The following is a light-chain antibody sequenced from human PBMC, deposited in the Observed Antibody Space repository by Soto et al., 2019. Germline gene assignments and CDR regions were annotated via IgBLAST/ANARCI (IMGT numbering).Light chain of an antibody. J-gene: IGKJ2*03. CDR2: GAS. CDR3: QQYVSSAPYG. CDR1: QTISSY. V-gene: IGKV3-20*01. Sequence: EIVLTQSPGTLSLSPGERATISCRASQTISSYLAWYKHKPGQAPRLLIHGASSRATGIPDRFSGSGSGTDFTLTISRLEPEDSAVYYCQQYVSSAPYGFGQGTKLEIK.